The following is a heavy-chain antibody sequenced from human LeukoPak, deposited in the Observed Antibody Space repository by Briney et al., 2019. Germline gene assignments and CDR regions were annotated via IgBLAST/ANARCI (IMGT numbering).Heavy chain of an antibody. J-gene: IGHJ6*02. CDR1: GGTFSSYA. Sequence: SVKVSCKASGGTFSSYAISWVRQAPGQGLERMGGIIPIFGTANYAQKFQGRVTITADESTSTAYMELSSLRSEDTAVYYCAREEDYSYGMDVWGQGTTVTVSS. CDR2: IIPIFGTA. V-gene: IGHV1-69*01. CDR3: AREEDYSYGMDV.